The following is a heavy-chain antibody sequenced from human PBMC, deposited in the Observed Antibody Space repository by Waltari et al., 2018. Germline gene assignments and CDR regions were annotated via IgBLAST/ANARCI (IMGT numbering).Heavy chain of an antibody. CDR3: AAAEMRGLPAALNHYYYFNMDV. CDR2: IIPILDIP. V-gene: IGHV1-69*10. Sequence: QVQLVQSGAEGKKPGSSGKDACKASGGAFSSYGISWVRQAPGQGREWMGGIIPILDIPNYAHKFQDRVTITADRFASTSYLELSSLRSADTAVYYCAAAEMRGLPAALNHYYYFNMDVWGKGTTVTVSS. CDR1: GGAFSSYG. D-gene: IGHD2-2*01. J-gene: IGHJ6*03.